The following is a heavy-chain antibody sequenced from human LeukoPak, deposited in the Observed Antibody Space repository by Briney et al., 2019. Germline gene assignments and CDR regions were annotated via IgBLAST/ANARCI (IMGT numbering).Heavy chain of an antibody. D-gene: IGHD3-10*01. V-gene: IGHV3-30*04. CDR2: ISYDGSNK. CDR3: ARDGLGFGELLPLFDY. J-gene: IGHJ4*02. CDR1: GFIFSSYA. Sequence: GGSLRLSCAASGFIFSSYAMHWVRQAPGKGLEWVAVISYDGSNKYYADSVKGRFTISRDNSKNTLYLQMNSLRAEDTAVYYCARDGLGFGELLPLFDYWGQGTLVTVSS.